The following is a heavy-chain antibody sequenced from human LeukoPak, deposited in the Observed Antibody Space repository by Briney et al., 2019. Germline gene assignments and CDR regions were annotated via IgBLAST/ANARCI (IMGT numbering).Heavy chain of an antibody. D-gene: IGHD1-7*01. V-gene: IGHV4-4*07. CDR3: ARLHWNYFPGGWFDP. CDR2: IYTSGST. CDR1: GGSISSYY. Sequence: SETLSLTCTVSGGSISSYYWSWIRQPAGKGLEWIGRIYTSGSTNYNPSLKSRVTMSVDTSKNQFSLKLSSVTAADTAVYYCARLHWNYFPGGWFDPWGQGTLVTVSS. J-gene: IGHJ5*02.